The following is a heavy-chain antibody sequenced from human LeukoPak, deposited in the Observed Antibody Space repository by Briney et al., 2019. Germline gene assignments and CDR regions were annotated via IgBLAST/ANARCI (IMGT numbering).Heavy chain of an antibody. V-gene: IGHV1-2*02. CDR1: GYTFTGYY. CDR2: INPNSGGT. J-gene: IGHJ5*02. D-gene: IGHD3-10*01. Sequence: ASVKASCKASGYTFTGYYMHWVRQAPGQGLEWMGWINPNSGGTNYAQKFQGRVTMTRDTSISTAYMELSRLRSDDTAVYYCAYMVQGVITPFDPWGQGTLVTVSS. CDR3: AYMVQGVITPFDP.